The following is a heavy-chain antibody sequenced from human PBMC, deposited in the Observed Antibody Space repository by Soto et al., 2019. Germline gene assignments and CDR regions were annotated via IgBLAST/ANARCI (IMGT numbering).Heavy chain of an antibody. Sequence: GESLKISCKGSGYSFTSYWISWVRQMPGKGLEWMGRIDPSDSDTRYSPSFQGQVTISADKSISTAYLQWSSLKASDTAMYYCARGDRITMIRYWGQGTLVTVSS. D-gene: IGHD3-22*01. V-gene: IGHV5-10-1*04. CDR3: ARGDRITMIRY. CDR2: IDPSDSDT. CDR1: GYSFTSYW. J-gene: IGHJ4*02.